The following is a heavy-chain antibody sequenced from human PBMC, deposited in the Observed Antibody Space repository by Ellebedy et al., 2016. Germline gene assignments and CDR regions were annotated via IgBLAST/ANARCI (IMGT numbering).Heavy chain of an antibody. D-gene: IGHD3-9*01. J-gene: IGHJ4*02. CDR2: IKPDGSVT. V-gene: IGHV3-7*03. CDR1: GFPFSSYW. CDR3: ARDLTASGTLDY. Sequence: GESLKISCVASGFPFSSYWIHWVRQAPGKGLEWVADIKPDGSVTYYVDYVRGRLTISRDNARSSVYLQLNSLRVEDTAVYHCARDLTASGTLDYWGRGTLVTVSS.